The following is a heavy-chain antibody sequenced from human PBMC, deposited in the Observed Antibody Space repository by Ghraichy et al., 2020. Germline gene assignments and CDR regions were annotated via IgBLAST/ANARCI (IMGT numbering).Heavy chain of an antibody. CDR2: IYHSGST. Sequence: LSLTCAVSGGSISSGGYSWSWIRQPPGKGLEWIGYIYHSGSTYYNPSLKSRVTISVDRSKNQFSLKLSSVTAADTAVYYCARVAQQLYDYWGQGTLVTVSS. D-gene: IGHD6-13*01. J-gene: IGHJ4*02. CDR1: GGSISSGGYS. V-gene: IGHV4-30-2*01. CDR3: ARVAQQLYDY.